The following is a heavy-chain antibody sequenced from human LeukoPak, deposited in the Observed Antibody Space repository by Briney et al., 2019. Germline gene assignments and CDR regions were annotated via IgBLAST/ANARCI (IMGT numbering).Heavy chain of an antibody. CDR2: IKSKTDGGTT. J-gene: IGHJ4*02. V-gene: IGHV3-15*01. CDR3: TALVVVAATLLDY. Sequence: GGSLRLSCAASGFTFSNAWMSWVRQAPGKGLEWVGRIKSKTDGGTTDYAAPVKGRFTISGDDSKNTLYLQMNSLKTEDTAVYYCTALVVVAATLLDYWGQGTLVTVSS. D-gene: IGHD2-15*01. CDR1: GFTFSNAW.